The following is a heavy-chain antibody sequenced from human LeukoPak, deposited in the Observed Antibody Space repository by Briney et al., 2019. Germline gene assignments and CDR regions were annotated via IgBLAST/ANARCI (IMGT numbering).Heavy chain of an antibody. Sequence: SETLSLTCTVSGGSISSGDYYWSWIRQPPGKGLEWIGYIYYSGSTYYNPSLKSRVTISVDTSKNQFSLKLSSVTAADTAVYYCARGSDYYDSSGLNYLDYWGQGTLVTVSS. CDR2: IYYSGST. D-gene: IGHD3-22*01. CDR3: ARGSDYYDSSGLNYLDY. J-gene: IGHJ4*02. V-gene: IGHV4-30-4*01. CDR1: GGSISSGDYY.